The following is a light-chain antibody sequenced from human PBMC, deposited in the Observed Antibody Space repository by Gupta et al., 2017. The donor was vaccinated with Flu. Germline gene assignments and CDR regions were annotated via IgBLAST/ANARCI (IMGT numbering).Light chain of an antibody. Sequence: EIVWTQSPGTLSLSPGERTTLSCRASQSVSSRYLAWYQQKPGQAPRLIIFGASRRATGIPDRFRGSGSGTDFTFTISRLEPEDYAVYYCQQYGSSPPYTFGQGTKLEIK. CDR2: GAS. V-gene: IGKV3-20*01. CDR1: QSVSSRY. CDR3: QQYGSSPPYT. J-gene: IGKJ2*01.